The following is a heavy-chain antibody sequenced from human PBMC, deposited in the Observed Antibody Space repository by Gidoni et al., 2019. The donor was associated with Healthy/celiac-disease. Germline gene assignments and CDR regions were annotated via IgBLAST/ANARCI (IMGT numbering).Heavy chain of an antibody. CDR3: ARHYSSSWARVPPPLFDY. CDR1: GCSVSSSSYY. CDR2: IYSSGSN. J-gene: IGHJ4*02. V-gene: IGHV4-39*01. Sequence: QLQLQESGPGLVKPSETLSLTCPVSGCSVSSSSYYWGWIRQPPGKGLEWIGSIYSSGSNSYNPSHKSQVTISVDTSKNQFSLKLSSVPAADTAVYYCARHYSSSWARVPPPLFDYWGQGTLVTVSS. D-gene: IGHD6-13*01.